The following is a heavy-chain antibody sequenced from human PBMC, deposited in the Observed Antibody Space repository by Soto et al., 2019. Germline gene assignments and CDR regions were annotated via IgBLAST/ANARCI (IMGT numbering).Heavy chain of an antibody. Sequence: QNTLKESGPTLVRPTQTLTLTCAFSGLSLSTSGVGVGWIRQPPGKALEWLAVIYWDDSKHYSPSLRSRLTITKDTSKNQVVLTMTNTDPMDTGTYYCAHKGPEDWPLDYWGQGTLVTVSS. J-gene: IGHJ4*02. CDR3: AHKGPEDWPLDY. CDR2: IYWDDSK. D-gene: IGHD3-9*01. CDR1: GLSLSTSGVG. V-gene: IGHV2-5*02.